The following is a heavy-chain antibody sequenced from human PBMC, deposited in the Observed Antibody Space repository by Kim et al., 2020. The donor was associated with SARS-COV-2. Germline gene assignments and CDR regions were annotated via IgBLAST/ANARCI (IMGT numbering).Heavy chain of an antibody. D-gene: IGHD6-13*01. CDR3: ARAGRTSSWAGDY. Sequence: SETLSLTCTVSGDSISPYYWSWIRQSPGKTLEWIGYIYYSGRTNYNPSLKSRVTMSMDTSKKQFSLTLTSVTAADTAMYYCARAGRTSSWAGDYWGQGILVTVSS. CDR1: GDSISPYY. CDR2: IYYSGRT. V-gene: IGHV4-59*13. J-gene: IGHJ4*02.